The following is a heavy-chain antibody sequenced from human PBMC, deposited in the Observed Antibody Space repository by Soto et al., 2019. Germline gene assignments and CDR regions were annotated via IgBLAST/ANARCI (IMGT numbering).Heavy chain of an antibody. V-gene: IGHV1-69*01. CDR2: IIPIFGTA. D-gene: IGHD3-16*02. J-gene: IGHJ4*02. CDR3: ATYYDYVWWSYRPDSRFDY. Sequence: QVQLVQSGAEVKKPGSSVKVSCKASGGTFSSYAISWVRQDPGQGLEWMGGIIPIFGTANYAQKFQGRVTITADEATSTAYMELSSLRSEDTAVYYCATYYDYVWWSYRPDSRFDYWGQGTLVTVSS. CDR1: GGTFSSYA.